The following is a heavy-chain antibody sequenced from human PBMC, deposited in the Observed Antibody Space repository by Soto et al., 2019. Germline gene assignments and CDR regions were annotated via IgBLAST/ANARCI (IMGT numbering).Heavy chain of an antibody. J-gene: IGHJ4*02. Sequence: QVQLQESGPGLVKPSQTLSLTCTVSGGSISSGGYYWSWVRQHPGKGLDLIGYIYYSGSTYYNPSLKRRFIISLDSYKNQYSLKLSSVTAADTAVCYCARVWGYGGNSRFDYWGQGTLVIDSS. V-gene: IGHV4-31*03. CDR2: IYYSGST. CDR3: ARVWGYGGNSRFDY. CDR1: GGSISSGGYY. D-gene: IGHD4-17*01.